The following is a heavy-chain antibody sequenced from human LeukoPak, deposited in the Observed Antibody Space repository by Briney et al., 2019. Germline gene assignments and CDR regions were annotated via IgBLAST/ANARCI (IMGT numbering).Heavy chain of an antibody. Sequence: GGSLRLSCAASGFTFSSYGMHWVRQAPGKGLEWVAVISYDGSNKYYADSVKGRITISRDNSKNTLYLQMNSLRAEDTAVYYCSGYDSSGYYISYYYGMDVWGQGTTVTVSS. J-gene: IGHJ6*02. CDR3: SGYDSSGYYISYYYGMDV. V-gene: IGHV3-30*03. CDR1: GFTFSSYG. CDR2: ISYDGSNK. D-gene: IGHD3-22*01.